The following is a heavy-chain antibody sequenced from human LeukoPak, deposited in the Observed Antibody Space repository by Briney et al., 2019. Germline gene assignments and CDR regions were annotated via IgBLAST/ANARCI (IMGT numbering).Heavy chain of an antibody. CDR1: GFTFSSYA. D-gene: IGHD5-12*01. CDR2: ISSNGGST. CDR3: ASELLYSGYDRDAFDI. Sequence: GGSLRLSCAASGFTFSSYAMHWVRQAPGKGLEYVSAISSNGGSTYYANSVKGRFTISRDNSKNSLYLQMGSLRAEDMAVYYCASELLYSGYDRDAFDIWGQGTMVTVSS. V-gene: IGHV3-64*01. J-gene: IGHJ3*02.